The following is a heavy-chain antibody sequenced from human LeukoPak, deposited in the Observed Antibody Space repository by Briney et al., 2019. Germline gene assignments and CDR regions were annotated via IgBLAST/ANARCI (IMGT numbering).Heavy chain of an antibody. CDR2: ISWNSGSI. Sequence: PGGSLRLSCAASGFTFDDYAMHWVRQAPGKGLEWVSGISWNSGSIGYADSVKGRFTISRDNAKNSLYLQMNSLRAEDTALYYCAKDVGLRGHFDYWGQGTLVTVSS. CDR3: AKDVGLRGHFDY. J-gene: IGHJ4*02. V-gene: IGHV3-9*01. CDR1: GFTFDDYA. D-gene: IGHD4-17*01.